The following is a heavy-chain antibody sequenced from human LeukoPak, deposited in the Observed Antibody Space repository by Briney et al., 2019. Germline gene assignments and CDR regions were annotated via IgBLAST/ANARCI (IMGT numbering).Heavy chain of an antibody. V-gene: IGHV1-2*06. D-gene: IGHD6-13*01. CDR1: GYTFTGYY. J-gene: IGHJ5*02. Sequence: VSVKVSCKASGYTFTGYYMHWVRQAPGQGLEWMGRINPNSGGTNYAQKFQGRVTMTRDTSISTAYMELSRLRSDDTAVYYCARGIAAAGTWGDWFDPWGQGTLVTVSS. CDR3: ARGIAAAGTWGDWFDP. CDR2: INPNSGGT.